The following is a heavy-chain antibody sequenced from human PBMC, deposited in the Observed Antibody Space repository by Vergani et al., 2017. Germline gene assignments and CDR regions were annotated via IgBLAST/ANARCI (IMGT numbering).Heavy chain of an antibody. V-gene: IGHV3-23*01. CDR1: GFTFNHYA. Sequence: EVQLLESGGDLVQPGGSLRLSCAASGFTFNHYAMNWVRQAPGKGLEWVSGISGSGGSIYYAGSVKGRFTISRDSSKNTLYLQINSLSAGDTAVYYCARANPRNSGYDYLYYCHAMDVLVRPGTVAVSS. D-gene: IGHD5-12*01. CDR2: ISGSGGSI. J-gene: IGHJ6*01. CDR3: ARANPRNSGYDYLYYCHAMDV.